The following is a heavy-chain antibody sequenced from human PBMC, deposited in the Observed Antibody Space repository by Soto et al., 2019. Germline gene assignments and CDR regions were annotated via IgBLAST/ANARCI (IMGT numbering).Heavy chain of an antibody. D-gene: IGHD6-13*01. Sequence: QVQLVESGGGVVQPGRSLRLSCAASGFTFSSYGMHWVRQAPGKGLEWVAVISYDGSNKYYADSVKGRFTISRDNSKNTLYLQMNSLRAEDTAVYYCAKGQWRSRQLGACDYWGQGTLVTVSS. CDR3: AKGQWRSRQLGACDY. V-gene: IGHV3-30*18. J-gene: IGHJ4*02. CDR1: GFTFSSYG. CDR2: ISYDGSNK.